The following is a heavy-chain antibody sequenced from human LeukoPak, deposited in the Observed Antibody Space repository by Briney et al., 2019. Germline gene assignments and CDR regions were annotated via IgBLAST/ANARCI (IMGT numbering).Heavy chain of an antibody. D-gene: IGHD6-19*01. Sequence: SETLSLTCAVSGGSISSSNWWSWVRQPPGKGLEWIGEIYHSGSTNYNPSLKSRATISVDKSKNQFSLKLSSVTAADTAVYYCAREIDSSGWYVRWFDPWGQGTLVTVSS. V-gene: IGHV4-4*02. CDR1: GGSISSSNW. CDR2: IYHSGST. CDR3: AREIDSSGWYVRWFDP. J-gene: IGHJ5*02.